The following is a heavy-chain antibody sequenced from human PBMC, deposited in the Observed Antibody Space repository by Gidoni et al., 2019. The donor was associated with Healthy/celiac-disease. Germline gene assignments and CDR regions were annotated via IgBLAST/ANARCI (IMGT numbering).Heavy chain of an antibody. J-gene: IGHJ6*02. V-gene: IGHV3-11*06. Sequence: QVQLVESGGGLVKPGGSLRLSCAASGFTFSDYYMSWIRQAPGKGLEWVSYISSSSSYTNYADSVKGRFTISRDNAKNSLYLQMNSLRAEDTAVYYCARDQIAADYYYGMDVWGQGTTVTVSS. CDR3: ARDQIAADYYYGMDV. CDR1: GFTFSDYY. D-gene: IGHD6-6*01. CDR2: ISSSSSYT.